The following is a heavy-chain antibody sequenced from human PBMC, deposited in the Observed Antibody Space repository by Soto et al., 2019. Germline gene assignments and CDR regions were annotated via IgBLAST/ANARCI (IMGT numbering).Heavy chain of an antibody. CDR3: AKDHSIGCWIQWSDP. Sequence: GGSLRLACAASGFTFSSYAMSWVRQAPGKGLEWLSAISGSGGSAYYADSMKGWITIFEVNSKNTLHMQMTSMSDEYSAVFYCAKDHSIGCWIQWSDPWGQGTLVTVSS. CDR1: GFTFSSYA. V-gene: IGHV3-23*01. D-gene: IGHD5-18*01. J-gene: IGHJ5*02. CDR2: ISGSGGSA.